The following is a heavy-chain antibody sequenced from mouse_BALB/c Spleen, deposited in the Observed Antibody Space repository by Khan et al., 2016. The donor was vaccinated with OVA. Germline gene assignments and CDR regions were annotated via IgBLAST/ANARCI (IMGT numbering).Heavy chain of an antibody. Sequence: QVRLQQSGAELARPGASVKMSCKASGYTFTSYTIHWIKKRPGQGLEWIGYINPSNGYTNYNQKFKDKATLTTDKSSTTAYLQLTSLQSADSAVYNGVRDGAYHRNDGWFAYWGQGTLVTVSA. CDR2: INPSNGYT. D-gene: IGHD2-14*01. V-gene: IGHV1-4*01. J-gene: IGHJ3*01. CDR3: VRDGAYHRNDGWFAY. CDR1: GYTFTSYT.